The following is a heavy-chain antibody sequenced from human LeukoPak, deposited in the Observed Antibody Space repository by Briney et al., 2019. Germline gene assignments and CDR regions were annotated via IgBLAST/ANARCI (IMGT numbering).Heavy chain of an antibody. Sequence: ASVKVSCKASGFTFTSSAVQWVRQARGQRLEWIGWIVVGSGNTNYAQKFQERVTITRDMSTSTAYMELSSLRSEDTAVYYCARDGLWGIAAAPAFDIWGQGTMVTVSS. J-gene: IGHJ3*02. CDR2: IVVGSGNT. V-gene: IGHV1-58*01. CDR1: GFTFTSSA. D-gene: IGHD6-13*01. CDR3: ARDGLWGIAAAPAFDI.